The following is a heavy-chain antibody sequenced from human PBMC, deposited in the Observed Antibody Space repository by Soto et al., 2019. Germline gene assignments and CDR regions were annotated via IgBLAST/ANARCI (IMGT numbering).Heavy chain of an antibody. Sequence: LCGGSISSSNWWSWVRQPPGKGLEWIGEIYHSGSTNYNPSLKSRVTISVDKSKNQFSLKLSSVTAADTAVYYCAKTPSGGWFDPWGQGTLVTVSS. J-gene: IGHJ5*02. V-gene: IGHV4-4*02. CDR1: GGSISSSNW. CDR3: AKTPSGGWFDP. CDR2: IYHSGST. D-gene: IGHD2-15*01.